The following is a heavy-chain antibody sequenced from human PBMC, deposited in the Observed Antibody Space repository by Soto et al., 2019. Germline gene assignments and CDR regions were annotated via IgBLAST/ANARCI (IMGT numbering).Heavy chain of an antibody. CDR3: AREGYSSSWLAAFDI. D-gene: IGHD6-13*01. V-gene: IGHV1-18*04. Sequence: LVKVSANAAGYTCTSYGTTWRRQAHGQGLEWMGWISAYNGNTNYAQKLQGRVTMTTDTSTSTAYMELRSLRSDDTAVYYCAREGYSSSWLAAFDIWGQGTMVTVSS. CDR2: ISAYNGNT. J-gene: IGHJ3*02. CDR1: GYTCTSYG.